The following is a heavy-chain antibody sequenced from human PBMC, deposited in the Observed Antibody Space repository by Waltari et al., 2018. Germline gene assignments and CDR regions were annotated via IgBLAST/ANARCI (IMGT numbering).Heavy chain of an antibody. J-gene: IGHJ3*02. Sequence: QVQLQESGPGLVKPSETLSLTCTVSGGSISSYYWSWIRQPPGKGLEWIGYIYYSGSTNYNPSLKSRVTISVDTSKNQFSLKLSSVTAADTAVYYCARDFYYYGSGSYQDAFDIWGQGTTVTVS. CDR1: GGSISSYY. V-gene: IGHV4-59*01. D-gene: IGHD3-10*01. CDR2: IYYSGST. CDR3: ARDFYYYGSGSYQDAFDI.